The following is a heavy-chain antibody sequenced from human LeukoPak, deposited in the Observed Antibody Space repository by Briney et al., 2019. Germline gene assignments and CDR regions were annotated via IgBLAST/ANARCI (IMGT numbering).Heavy chain of an antibody. J-gene: IGHJ4*02. V-gene: IGHV3-23*01. CDR1: GFTFSSYA. Sequence: GGSLRLSCAASGFTFSSYAMSWVRQAPGKGLEWVSAISGSGGSTYYADSVKGRFTISRDNAKNSLYLQMDSLRAEDTAVYYCARDGPHYDFWSGPAYWGQGTLVTVSS. CDR2: ISGSGGST. D-gene: IGHD3-3*01. CDR3: ARDGPHYDFWSGPAY.